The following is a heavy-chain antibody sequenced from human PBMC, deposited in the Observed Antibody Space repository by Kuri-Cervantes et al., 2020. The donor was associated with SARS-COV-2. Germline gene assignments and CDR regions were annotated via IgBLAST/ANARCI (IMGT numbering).Heavy chain of an antibody. D-gene: IGHD3-3*01. CDR1: GGTFSSYA. J-gene: IGHJ4*02. CDR2: IIPIFGTA. CDR3: ARDQLSFTIFGVVITYFDY. Sequence: SVKVSCKASGGTFSSYAISWVRQAPGQGLEWMGGIIPIFGTANYAQKLQGRVTMTTDTSTSTAYMELRSLRSDDTAVYYCARDQLSFTIFGVVITYFDYWGQGTLVTVSS. V-gene: IGHV1-69*05.